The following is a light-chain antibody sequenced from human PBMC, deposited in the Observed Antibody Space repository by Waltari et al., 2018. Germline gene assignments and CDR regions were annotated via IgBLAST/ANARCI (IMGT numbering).Light chain of an antibody. CDR2: YST. J-gene: IGLJ2*01. V-gene: IGLV3-21*04. CDR3: QVWDSSSDHP. CDR1: NIGRYS. Sequence: SYALIQPPSVSVAPGETARTTCGGNNIGRYSVHCYQQKPGQGPVLVIYYSTDRPSGIPERFSGSNSGNTATLTINRVEAGDEADYYCQVWDSSSDHPFGGGTKLTVL.